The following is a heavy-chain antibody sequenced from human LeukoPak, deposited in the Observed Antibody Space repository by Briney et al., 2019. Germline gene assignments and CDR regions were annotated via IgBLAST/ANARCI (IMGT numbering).Heavy chain of an antibody. CDR1: GDSISSGGYY. D-gene: IGHD6-13*01. Sequence: NPSETLSLTCTVSGDSISSGGYYWSWIRQPPGKGLEWIGYIYYSGSTNYNPSLKSRVTISVDTSKNQFSLKLSSVTAADTAVYYCARGSAAAAHGYYYYYGMDVWGQGTTVTVSS. CDR3: ARGSAAAAHGYYYYYGMDV. V-gene: IGHV4-61*08. J-gene: IGHJ6*02. CDR2: IYYSGST.